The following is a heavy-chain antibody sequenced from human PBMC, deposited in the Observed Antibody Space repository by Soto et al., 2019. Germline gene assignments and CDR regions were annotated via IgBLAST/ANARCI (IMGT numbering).Heavy chain of an antibody. CDR1: GGTFSSYA. CDR3: ARDRRYYDSSGPVPFDY. CDR2: IIPIFGTA. D-gene: IGHD3-22*01. V-gene: IGHV1-69*06. J-gene: IGHJ4*02. Sequence: SVKVSCKASGGTFSSYAISCVRQAPGQGLEWMGGIIPIFGTANYAQKFQGRVTITADKSTSTAYMELSSLRSEDTAVYYCARDRRYYDSSGPVPFDYWGQGTLVTVSS.